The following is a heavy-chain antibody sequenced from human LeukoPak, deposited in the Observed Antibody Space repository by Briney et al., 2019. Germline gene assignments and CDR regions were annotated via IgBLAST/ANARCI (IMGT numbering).Heavy chain of an antibody. CDR1: GGTFSSYA. Sequence: GASVKVSCKASGGTFSSYAISWVRQAPGQGLEWMGGIIPIFGTANYAQKFQGRVTITADESTSTAYMELSSLRSEDTAVYYCARGDYCSSTSCYDYWGQGTLVTVSS. CDR2: IIPIFGTA. CDR3: ARGDYCSSTSCYDY. V-gene: IGHV1-69*13. J-gene: IGHJ4*02. D-gene: IGHD2-2*01.